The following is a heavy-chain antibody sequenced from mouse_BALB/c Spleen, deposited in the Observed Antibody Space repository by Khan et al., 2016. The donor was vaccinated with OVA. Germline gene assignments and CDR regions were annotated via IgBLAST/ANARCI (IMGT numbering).Heavy chain of an antibody. V-gene: IGHV1-9*01. J-gene: IGHJ2*01. CDR3: ARSGGYDGDY. CDR2: ILPGSGTT. Sequence: QVQLQQPGAELMKPGASVKISCKVTGYTFSTYWIEWVMQRPGHGLEWIGEILPGSGTTNYSEKFKDKATFTADKSSNTVYMQFSSLTSEDPAVYYCARSGGYDGDYWGQGTTLTVSS. CDR1: GYTFSTYW. D-gene: IGHD2-2*01.